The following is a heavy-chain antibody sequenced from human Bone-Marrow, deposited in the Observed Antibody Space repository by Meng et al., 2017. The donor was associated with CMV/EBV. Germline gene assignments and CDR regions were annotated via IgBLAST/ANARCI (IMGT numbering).Heavy chain of an antibody. CDR3: ARGDFDY. Sequence: SETLSLTCTGSGGSISSYFWSWIRQPPGKGLEWIGYIYYSGSTNYNPSLKSRVTISVDTSKNQFSLKLSSVTAAETAVYYCARGDFDYWGQGTLVTVAS. J-gene: IGHJ4*02. V-gene: IGHV4-59*01. CDR2: IYYSGST. D-gene: IGHD3-16*01. CDR1: GGSISSYF.